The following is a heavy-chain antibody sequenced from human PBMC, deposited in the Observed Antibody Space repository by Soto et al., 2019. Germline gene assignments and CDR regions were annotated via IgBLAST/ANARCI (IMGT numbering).Heavy chain of an antibody. CDR3: ARDRGYSGYDS. CDR2: IGDGGGST. J-gene: IGHJ5*02. D-gene: IGHD5-12*01. Sequence: GGSLRLSCVASGFTFSTYAMSWVRQAPGKGLEWVSGIGDGGGSTSYADSVEGRFIISRDNSKNTLYLQMNSLRAEDAAVYYCARDRGYSGYDSWGQGTLVTVSS. V-gene: IGHV3-23*01. CDR1: GFTFSTYA.